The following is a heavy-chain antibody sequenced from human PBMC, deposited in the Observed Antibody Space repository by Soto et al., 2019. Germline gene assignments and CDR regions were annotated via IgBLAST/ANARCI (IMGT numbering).Heavy chain of an antibody. V-gene: IGHV3-23*01. CDR2: ISGSGGST. CDR1: GFTFSSYA. Sequence: GGSLRLSCAASGFTFSSYAMSWVRQAPGKGLEWVSAISGSGGSTYYADSVKGRFTISRDNSKNTLFLQMNSLRAEDTAVYYCANTPGKGPTRIAAAGSAFVWGQGTLVTVSS. CDR3: ANTPGKGPTRIAAAGSAFV. J-gene: IGHJ4*02. D-gene: IGHD6-13*01.